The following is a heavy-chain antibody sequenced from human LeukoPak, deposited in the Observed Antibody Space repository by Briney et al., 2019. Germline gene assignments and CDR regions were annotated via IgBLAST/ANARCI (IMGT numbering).Heavy chain of an antibody. D-gene: IGHD6-6*01. CDR2: ISGSGGST. J-gene: IGHJ6*02. Sequence: GGSLRLSCAASGFTFSSYAMSWVRQAPGKGLEWVSAISGSGGSTYYADSVKGRFTISRDNSKNTLYLQMNSLRAEDTALYYCAKEHSSSPADYYYYGMDVWGQGTTVAVSS. CDR3: AKEHSSSPADYYYYGMDV. V-gene: IGHV3-23*01. CDR1: GFTFSSYA.